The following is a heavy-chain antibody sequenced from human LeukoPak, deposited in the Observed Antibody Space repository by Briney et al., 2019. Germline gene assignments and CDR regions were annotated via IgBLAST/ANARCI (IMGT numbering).Heavy chain of an antibody. D-gene: IGHD5-12*01. CDR1: GFTFDDYA. Sequence: PGRSLRLSCAASGFTFDDYAMHWVRQAPGKGLEWVSGISWNSGSIGYADSVKGRFTISRDNAKNSLYLQMNSLRAEDTAVYYCARDKTYSGYDPLDYWGQGTLVTVSS. CDR3: ARDKTYSGYDPLDY. J-gene: IGHJ4*02. CDR2: ISWNSGSI. V-gene: IGHV3-9*01.